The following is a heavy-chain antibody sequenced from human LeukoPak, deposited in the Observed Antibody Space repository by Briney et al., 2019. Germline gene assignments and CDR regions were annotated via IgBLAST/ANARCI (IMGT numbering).Heavy chain of an antibody. CDR2: IIPILGIA. J-gene: IGHJ6*03. V-gene: IGHV1-69*04. CDR1: GGTFSSYA. Sequence: SVKVSCKASGGTFSSYAISWVRQAPGQGLEWMGKIIPILGIANYAQKFQGRVTITADKSTSTAYMELSSLRSEDTAVYYCARDHWSGYNYYYYYMDVRGKGTTVTVSS. D-gene: IGHD3-3*01. CDR3: ARDHWSGYNYYYYYMDV.